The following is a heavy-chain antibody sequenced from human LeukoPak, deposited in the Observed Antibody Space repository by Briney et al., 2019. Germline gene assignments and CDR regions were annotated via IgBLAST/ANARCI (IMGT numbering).Heavy chain of an antibody. J-gene: IGHJ4*02. CDR1: GYSISSGYY. Sequence: SETLSLTCTVSGYSISSGYYWGWIRQPRGKGLEWIGSIYHSGSTYYNPSLKSRLTISVDTSRNQFSLKLSSVSAADTAVYYCARYSGMGYSPGTYSNCWGQGTRVTVSS. CDR3: ARYSGMGYSPGTYSNC. V-gene: IGHV4-38-2*02. D-gene: IGHD1-26*01. CDR2: IYHSGST.